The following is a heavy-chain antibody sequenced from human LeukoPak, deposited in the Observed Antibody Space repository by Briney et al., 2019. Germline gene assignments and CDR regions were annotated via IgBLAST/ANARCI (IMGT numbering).Heavy chain of an antibody. Sequence: GGSLRLSCAASGFTFNSYWMSWVRQAPGKGLEWVANIKQDGSEKYYVGSPKGRFTISRDNAKNSLYLQMNSLRAEDTAVYYCARDRATLRVWGQGTTVIVSS. J-gene: IGHJ6*02. V-gene: IGHV3-7*01. CDR3: ARDRATLRV. CDR1: GFTFNSYW. CDR2: IKQDGSEK.